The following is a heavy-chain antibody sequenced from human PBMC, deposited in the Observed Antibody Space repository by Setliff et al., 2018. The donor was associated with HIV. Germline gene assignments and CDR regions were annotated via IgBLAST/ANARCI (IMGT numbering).Heavy chain of an antibody. Sequence: PGESLKISCKGSGYSFTSYWIGWVRQMPGKGLEWMGIIHPGDSDTGYSPSFQSQVTISADKSISTAYLQWSSLKASDTAMYYCARQSGDYTVTTHYMDVWGKGTTVTVSS. D-gene: IGHD4-17*01. CDR3: ARQSGDYTVTTHYMDV. CDR2: IHPGDSDT. J-gene: IGHJ6*03. V-gene: IGHV5-51*01. CDR1: GYSFTSYW.